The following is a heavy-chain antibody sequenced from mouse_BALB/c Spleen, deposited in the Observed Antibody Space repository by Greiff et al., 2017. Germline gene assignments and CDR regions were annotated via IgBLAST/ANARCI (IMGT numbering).Heavy chain of an antibody. D-gene: IGHD2-2*01. V-gene: IGHV1S81*02. J-gene: IGHJ2*01. CDR3: TRAYGYDGFDY. CDR2: INPSNGGT. CDR1: GYTFTSYY. Sequence: QVQLQQSGAELVKPGASVKLSCKASGYTFTSYYMYWVKQRPGQGLEWIGEINPSNGGTNFNEKFKSKATLTVDKSSSTAYMQLSSLTSEDSAVYYCTRAYGYDGFDYWGQGTTLTVSS.